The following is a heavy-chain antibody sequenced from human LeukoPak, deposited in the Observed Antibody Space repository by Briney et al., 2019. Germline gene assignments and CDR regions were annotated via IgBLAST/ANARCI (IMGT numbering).Heavy chain of an antibody. CDR1: GGTFSSHA. Sequence: SVKVSCKASGGTFSSHAISWVRQAPGQGLEWMGRIIPIFGTANYAQKFQGRVTITTDESTSTAYMELSSLRSEDTAVYYCARGTRYDILTGHGGTYMDVWGKGTTVTVSS. J-gene: IGHJ6*03. CDR2: IIPIFGTA. CDR3: ARGTRYDILTGHGGTYMDV. V-gene: IGHV1-69*05. D-gene: IGHD3-9*01.